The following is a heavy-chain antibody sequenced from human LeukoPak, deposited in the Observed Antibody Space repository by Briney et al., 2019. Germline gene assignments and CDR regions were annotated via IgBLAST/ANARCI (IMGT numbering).Heavy chain of an antibody. D-gene: IGHD3-10*01. V-gene: IGHV1-69*01. Sequence: SVKVSCTASGCTFSSYAISWVRQAPGQGLEWMGGIIPIFGTANNAQKFQGRVTITADESTIKAYMELSSLRSEDSAVYYCARGSVNYYFDYWGQGTLVTVSS. CDR1: GCTFSSYA. CDR3: ARGSVNYYFDY. J-gene: IGHJ4*02. CDR2: IIPIFGTA.